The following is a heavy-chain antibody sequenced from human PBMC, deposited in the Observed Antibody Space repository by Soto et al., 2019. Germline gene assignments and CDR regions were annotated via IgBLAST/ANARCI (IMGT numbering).Heavy chain of an antibody. V-gene: IGHV6-1*01. CDR3: ARYEGSGDFWSGYPQNHNYGMDV. Sequence: QVQLQQSGPGLVKPSQTLSLTCAISGDSVSSNSASWNWIRQSPSRGLEWLGRTYYRSKWYNDYAVSVKSRITISPDVSKNQLSLQLNSVTAEDTAVYYCARYEGSGDFWSGYPQNHNYGMDVWGQGTTVTVSS. CDR1: GDSVSSNSAS. CDR2: TYYRSKWYN. D-gene: IGHD3-3*01. J-gene: IGHJ6*02.